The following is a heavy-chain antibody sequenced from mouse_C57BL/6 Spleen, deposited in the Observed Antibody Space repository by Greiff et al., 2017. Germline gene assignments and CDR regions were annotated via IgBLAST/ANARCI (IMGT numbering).Heavy chain of an antibody. V-gene: IGHV1-64*01. CDR1: GYTFTSYW. Sequence: QVQLQQSGAELVKPGASVKLSCKASGYTFTSYWMHWVKQRPGQGLEWIGMIHPNSGSTNYNEKFKSKATLTVDKSSSTAYMQLSSLTSEDSAVYYCARLDSGYFDYWGQGTTLTVSS. D-gene: IGHD4-1*01. CDR3: ARLDSGYFDY. J-gene: IGHJ2*01. CDR2: IHPNSGST.